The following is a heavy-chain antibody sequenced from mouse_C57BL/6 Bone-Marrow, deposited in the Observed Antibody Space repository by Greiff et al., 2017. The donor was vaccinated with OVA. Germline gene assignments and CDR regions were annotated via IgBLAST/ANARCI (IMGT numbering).Heavy chain of an antibody. J-gene: IGHJ1*03. Sequence: EVKLQESGGDLVKPGGSLKLSCAASGFTFSSYGMSWVRQTPDKRLEWVATISSGGSYTYYPDSVKGRFTISRDNAKNTLYLQMSSLKSEDTAMYYCSRSSPRWYFDVWGTGTTVTVSS. V-gene: IGHV5-6*01. D-gene: IGHD1-1*01. CDR2: ISSGGSYT. CDR3: SRSSPRWYFDV. CDR1: GFTFSSYG.